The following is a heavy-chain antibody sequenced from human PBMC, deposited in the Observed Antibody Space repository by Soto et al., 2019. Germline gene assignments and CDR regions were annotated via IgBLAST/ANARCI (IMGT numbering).Heavy chain of an antibody. CDR2: ITSRSNYI. CDR3: ARDNNFFDSGRGVDY. Sequence: EGQLVESGGGLVKPGGSLRLSCVVSGHSFSVYSFNWVRQAPGKGLEWVASITSRSNYIYYADTVKGRFTVSRDNAKNSMYLQMNSLRAEDTAVYYCARDNNFFDSGRGVDYWGQGTLVTVSS. D-gene: IGHD3-10*01. CDR1: GHSFSVYS. V-gene: IGHV3-21*01. J-gene: IGHJ4*02.